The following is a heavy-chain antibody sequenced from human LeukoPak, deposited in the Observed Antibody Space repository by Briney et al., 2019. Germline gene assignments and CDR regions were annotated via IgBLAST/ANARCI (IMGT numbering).Heavy chain of an antibody. CDR2: ISYDGSNK. Sequence: PGRSLRLSCAASGFTFSSYGMHWVRQAPGKGLEWVAVISYDGSNKYYADSVKGRFTISRDNSKNTLYLQMNSLRAEDTAVNYCAKDFGSSGYDYWGQGTLVTVSS. J-gene: IGHJ4*02. D-gene: IGHD3-22*01. CDR1: GFTFSSYG. CDR3: AKDFGSSGYDY. V-gene: IGHV3-30*18.